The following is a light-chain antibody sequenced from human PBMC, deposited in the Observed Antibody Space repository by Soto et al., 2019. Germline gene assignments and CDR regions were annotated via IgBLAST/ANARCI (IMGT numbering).Light chain of an antibody. Sequence: QSALTQPASVSGSPGQSITISCTGTSSDVGTYNLVSWYQKCPGKAPKVIIYEDNKRPSGVSNRFSGSESGNTASLTISGLQAEDEAAYFCCSYAGGATYVFGTGTKLTVL. CDR2: EDN. CDR3: CSYAGGATYV. J-gene: IGLJ1*01. CDR1: SSDVGTYNL. V-gene: IGLV2-23*01.